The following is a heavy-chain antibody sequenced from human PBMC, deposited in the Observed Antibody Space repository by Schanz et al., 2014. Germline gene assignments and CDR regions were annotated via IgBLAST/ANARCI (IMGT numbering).Heavy chain of an antibody. D-gene: IGHD2-2*01. CDR2: ISGYNGKT. CDR1: GGTFAMYD. J-gene: IGHJ5*02. Sequence: QVQLVQSGAEVKKPGSSVKVSCKASGGTFAMYDMNWVRQAPGQGLEWMGWISGYNGKTIYLDNLEDRISMPTDTATSTAYMELRNLRSADTAVYYCARDGNQPLDAWGQGTLVTVSS. V-gene: IGHV1-18*01. CDR3: ARDGNQPLDA.